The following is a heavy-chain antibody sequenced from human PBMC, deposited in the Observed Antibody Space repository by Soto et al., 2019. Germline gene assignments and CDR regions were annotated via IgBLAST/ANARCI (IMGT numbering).Heavy chain of an antibody. CDR1: GFTFSSYG. V-gene: IGHV3-30*18. D-gene: IGHD3-22*01. Sequence: GGSLRLSXAASGFTFSSYGMHWVRQAPGKGLEWVAVISYDGSNKYYADSVKGRFTISRDNSKNTLYLQMNSLRAEDTAVYYCAKGSSGTLDYWGQGTLVTVSS. CDR3: AKGSSGTLDY. J-gene: IGHJ4*02. CDR2: ISYDGSNK.